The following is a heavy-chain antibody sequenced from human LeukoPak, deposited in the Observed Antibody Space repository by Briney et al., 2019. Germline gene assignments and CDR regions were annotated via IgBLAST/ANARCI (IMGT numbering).Heavy chain of an antibody. J-gene: IGHJ6*03. Sequence: GGSLRLSCAASGFTFSSYWMSWVRQAPGKGLEWVANIKQDGSEKYYVDSVKGRFTISRDNAKNSLYLQMNSLRAEDTAVYYCARALGDYYYYYMDVWGKGTRVTVSS. CDR1: GFTFSSYW. D-gene: IGHD7-27*01. CDR3: ARALGDYYYYYMDV. V-gene: IGHV3-7*01. CDR2: IKQDGSEK.